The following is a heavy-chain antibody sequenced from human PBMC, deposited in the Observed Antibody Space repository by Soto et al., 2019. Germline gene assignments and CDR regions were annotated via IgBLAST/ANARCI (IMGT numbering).Heavy chain of an antibody. Sequence: QITLKESGPTLVKPTQTLTLTCTFSGFSLSADGVGVGWIRQPPGKALEWLALIYWDDDKRYRPSLKSRLTINKDTSKNQLALTMTKMDPVDTATYYCAHAYGGTNWPTDAFDVWGQGTVVTVSS. V-gene: IGHV2-5*02. J-gene: IGHJ3*01. CDR1: GFSLSADGVG. CDR3: AHAYGGTNWPTDAFDV. CDR2: IYWDDDK. D-gene: IGHD1-1*01.